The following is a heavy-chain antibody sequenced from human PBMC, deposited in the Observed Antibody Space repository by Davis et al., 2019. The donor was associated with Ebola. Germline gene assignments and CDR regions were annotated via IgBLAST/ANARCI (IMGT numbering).Heavy chain of an antibody. CDR2: INLLGNT. CDR1: TSSLPAYY. V-gene: IGHV4-34*01. J-gene: IGHJ4*02. Sequence: SDPRSPPFDLPTSSLPAYYWRWHRQPPGKGLEWIGDINLLGNTIVTPSLQSRVSLSLDTSKNQFSLKLSSVTAADTAVYYCARGRWFDYWGQGTLVTVSS. D-gene: IGHD2-15*01. CDR3: ARGRWFDY.